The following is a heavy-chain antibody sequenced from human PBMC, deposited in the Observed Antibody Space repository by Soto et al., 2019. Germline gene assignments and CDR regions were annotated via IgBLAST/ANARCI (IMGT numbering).Heavy chain of an antibody. CDR1: GGSFGGYY. D-gene: IGHD3-9*01. CDR2: INHSGST. Sequence: SETLSLTCAVYGGSFGGYYWSWIRQPPGKGLEWIGEINHSGSTNYNPSLKSRVTISVDTSKNQFSLKLSSVTAADTAVYYCARAIFNPYYYYYYGMDVWGQGTTVTVSS. V-gene: IGHV4-34*01. CDR3: ARAIFNPYYYYYYGMDV. J-gene: IGHJ6*02.